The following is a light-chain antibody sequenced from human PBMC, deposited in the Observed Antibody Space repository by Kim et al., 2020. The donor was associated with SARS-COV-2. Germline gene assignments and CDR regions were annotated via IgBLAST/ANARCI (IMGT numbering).Light chain of an antibody. V-gene: IGKV3-15*01. CDR1: QRVSSN. J-gene: IGKJ2*01. CDR2: GAS. Sequence: SPGERATLSCRASQRVSSNLAWYQQKPGQAPRLLIYGASTRATGIPARFSGSGSGTEFTLTISSLQSEDFAVYYCQQYNNWPPRHTFGQGTKLEI. CDR3: QQYNNWPPRHT.